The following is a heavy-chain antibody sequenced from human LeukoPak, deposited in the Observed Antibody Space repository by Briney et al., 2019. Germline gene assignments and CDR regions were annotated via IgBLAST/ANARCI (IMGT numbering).Heavy chain of an antibody. CDR3: ARHDSSGYYYDY. CDR2: IYHSGST. D-gene: IGHD3-22*01. Sequence: SQTLSLTCAVSGGSISSGGYSWSWIRQPPGKGLEWIGYIYHSGSTYYNLSLKSRVTISVDRSRNQFSLKLSSVTAADTAVYYCARHDSSGYYYDYWGQGTLVTVSS. J-gene: IGHJ4*02. CDR1: GGSISSGGYS. V-gene: IGHV4-30-2*01.